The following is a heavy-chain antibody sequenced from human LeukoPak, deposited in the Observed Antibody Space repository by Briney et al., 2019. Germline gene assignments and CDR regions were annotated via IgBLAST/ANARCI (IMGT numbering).Heavy chain of an antibody. J-gene: IGHJ4*02. CDR1: GGSISSGGYS. CDR2: IYHSGST. D-gene: IGHD3-10*01. Sequence: SQTLSLTCAVSGGSISSGGYSWSWIRQPPGKGLEWIGYIYHSGSTYYNPSLKSRVTISVDRSENQFSLKLSSVTAADTAVYYCARGRGFGELLSAYYFDYWGQGTLVTVSS. V-gene: IGHV4-30-2*01. CDR3: ARGRGFGELLSAYYFDY.